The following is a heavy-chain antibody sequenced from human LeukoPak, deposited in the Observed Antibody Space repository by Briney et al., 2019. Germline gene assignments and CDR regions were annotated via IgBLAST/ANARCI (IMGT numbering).Heavy chain of an antibody. CDR1: GGSFSAYY. CDR2: ISYSGST. J-gene: IGHJ5*02. V-gene: IGHV4-39*01. Sequence: SETLSLTCAVYGGSFSAYYWSWIRQPPGKGLEWIGSISYSGSTFYNPSLKSRVTISVDTSKNQFSLRLNSVTAADTSVYYCARHAAYSSLAWGQGTLVTVSS. D-gene: IGHD6-13*01. CDR3: ARHAAYSSLA.